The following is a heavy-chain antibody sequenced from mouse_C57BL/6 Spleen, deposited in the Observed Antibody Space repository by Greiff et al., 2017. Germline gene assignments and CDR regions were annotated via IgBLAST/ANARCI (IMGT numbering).Heavy chain of an antibody. Sequence: VQLKQSGAELVRPGASVKLSCTASGFNIKDYYMHWVKQRPEQGLEWIGRIDPEDGDTEYAPKFQGKATMTADPSSNTADLQRSRRTSEDTAVYYCTTTIYDGPWGYWGQGTTLTVSS. CDR3: TTTIYDGPWGY. CDR1: GFNIKDYY. J-gene: IGHJ2*01. D-gene: IGHD2-3*01. V-gene: IGHV14-1*01. CDR2: IDPEDGDT.